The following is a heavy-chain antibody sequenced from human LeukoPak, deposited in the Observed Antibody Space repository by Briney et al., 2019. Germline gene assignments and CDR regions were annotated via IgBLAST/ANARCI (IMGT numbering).Heavy chain of an antibody. CDR2: INPNSGGT. CDR3: ARDLGIVVVPAAIRSWFDP. D-gene: IGHD2-2*03. V-gene: IGHV1-2*02. J-gene: IGHJ5*02. Sequence: ASVKVSCKASGYTFTGYYMHWVRQAPGQGLEWMGWINPNSGGTNYAQKFQGRVTMTRDTSISTAYMELSRLRSDGTAVYYCARDLGIVVVPAAIRSWFDPWGQGTLVTVSS. CDR1: GYTFTGYY.